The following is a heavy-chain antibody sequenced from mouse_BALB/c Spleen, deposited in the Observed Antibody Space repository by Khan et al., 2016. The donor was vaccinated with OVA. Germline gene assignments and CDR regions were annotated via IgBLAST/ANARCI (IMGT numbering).Heavy chain of an antibody. CDR3: ARVYGGDFDY. V-gene: IGHV3-2*02. D-gene: IGHD2-10*02. J-gene: IGHJ2*01. Sequence: EVKLQESGPGLVKPSQSLSLTCTVTGYSITSDYAWNWIRQFPGNKLEWMGYISYSGNTNYNPSLKSRISITRDPSKNQLFLQLNSVTTEDTATYYCARVYGGDFDYWGQGTTLTVSS. CDR2: ISYSGNT. CDR1: GYSITSDYA.